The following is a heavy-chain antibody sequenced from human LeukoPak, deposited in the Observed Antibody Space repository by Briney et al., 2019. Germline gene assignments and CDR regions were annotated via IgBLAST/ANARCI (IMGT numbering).Heavy chain of an antibody. Sequence: PSETLSLTCTVSGGSISSGGYYWSWIRQPPGKGLEWIGYIYHNGSTYYNPSLKSRVTISVDRSKNQFSLKLSSVTAADTAVYYCARDPHALAKFDYWGQGTLVTVSS. J-gene: IGHJ4*02. CDR3: ARDPHALAKFDY. CDR2: IYHNGST. D-gene: IGHD2-2*01. V-gene: IGHV4-30-2*01. CDR1: GGSISSGGYY.